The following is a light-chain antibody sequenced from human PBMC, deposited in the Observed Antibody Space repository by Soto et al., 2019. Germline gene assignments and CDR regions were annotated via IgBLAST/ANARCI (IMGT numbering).Light chain of an antibody. Sequence: DIQMTQSPSTLSASVGDRVTITCRASQSISSWLAWYQQKPGKAPKLLIYKASSLESGVPSRFSGSGSGTEFTLPISSLQADDFATYSCQQYNSYAWTFGQGTKVEIK. V-gene: IGKV1-5*03. CDR2: KAS. CDR3: QQYNSYAWT. CDR1: QSISSW. J-gene: IGKJ1*01.